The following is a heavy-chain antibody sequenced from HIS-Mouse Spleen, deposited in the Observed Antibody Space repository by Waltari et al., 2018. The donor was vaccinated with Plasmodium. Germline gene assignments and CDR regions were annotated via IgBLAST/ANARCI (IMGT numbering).Heavy chain of an antibody. J-gene: IGHJ2*01. CDR3: ARDTRLEVRSYWYFDL. V-gene: IGHV3-21*01. CDR2: ISSSSSYI. CDR1: GFTFSSYS. Sequence: EVQLVESGGGLVKPGGSLRLSCAASGFTFSSYSMNWVRQAPGKGLEWVSSISSSSSYIYYADSLKGRFTISRDNAKNSLYLQMNSLRAEDTAVYYCARDTRLEVRSYWYFDLWGRGTLVTVSS. D-gene: IGHD3-3*01.